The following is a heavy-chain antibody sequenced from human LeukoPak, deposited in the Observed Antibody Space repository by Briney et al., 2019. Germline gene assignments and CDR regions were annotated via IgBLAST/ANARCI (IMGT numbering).Heavy chain of an antibody. CDR1: GYTFTSYG. CDR2: ISAYNGNT. CDR3: ARVAAEVVGVPGTIGFGWLRRDYYYMDV. Sequence: ASVKVSCKASGYTFTSYGISWVRQAPGQGLEWMGWISAYNGNTNYAQKLQGRVTMTTDTSTSTAYMELRSLRSDDTAVYYCARVAAEVVGVPGTIGFGWLRRDYYYMDVWGKGTTVTVSS. D-gene: IGHD2-2*02. V-gene: IGHV1-18*01. J-gene: IGHJ6*03.